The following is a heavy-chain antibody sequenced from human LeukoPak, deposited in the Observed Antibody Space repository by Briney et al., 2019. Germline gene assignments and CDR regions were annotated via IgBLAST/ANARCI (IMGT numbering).Heavy chain of an antibody. CDR3: ARGGATTPPFRRYFDY. J-gene: IGHJ4*02. CDR1: GGSFSGYY. D-gene: IGHD5-24*01. Sequence: PSETLSLTCAVYGGSFSGYYWSWIRQPPGKGLEWIGEINHSGSTNYNPSLKSRVTISVDTSKIQFSLKLSSVTAADTAVYYCARGGATTPPFRRYFDYWGQGTLVTVSS. V-gene: IGHV4-34*01. CDR2: INHSGST.